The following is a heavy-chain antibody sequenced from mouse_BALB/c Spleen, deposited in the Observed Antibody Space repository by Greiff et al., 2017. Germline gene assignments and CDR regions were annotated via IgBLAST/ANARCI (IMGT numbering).Heavy chain of an antibody. Sequence: EVHLVESGGDLVKPGGSLKLSCAASGFTFSSYGMSWVRQTPDKRLEWVATISSGGSYTYYPDSVKGRFTISRDNAKNTLYLQMSSLKSEDTAMYYCARRGYRYDEVDYWGKGTTLTVSS. J-gene: IGHJ2*01. CDR2: ISSGGSYT. CDR3: ARRGYRYDEVDY. D-gene: IGHD2-14*01. V-gene: IGHV5-6*01. CDR1: GFTFSSYG.